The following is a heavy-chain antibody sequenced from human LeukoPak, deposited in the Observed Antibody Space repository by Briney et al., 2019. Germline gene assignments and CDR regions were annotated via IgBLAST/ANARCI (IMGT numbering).Heavy chain of an antibody. J-gene: IGHJ4*02. CDR3: ARDKYIRRDSLSAVRGFDN. CDR1: GFTVSSDY. Sequence: PGGSLRLSCAASGFTVSSDYNSWVRQAPGKGLEWTARINGDGSGTIYADSVEGRFTISRDNAKNTVYLQMNSLRPEDTAVYYCARDKYIRRDSLSAVRGFDNWGQGTLVTVSS. CDR2: INGDGSGT. D-gene: IGHD2/OR15-2a*01. V-gene: IGHV3-74*01.